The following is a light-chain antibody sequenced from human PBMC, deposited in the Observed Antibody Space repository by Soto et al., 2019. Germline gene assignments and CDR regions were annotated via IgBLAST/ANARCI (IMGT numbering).Light chain of an antibody. CDR1: SSDVGGYNY. CDR3: SSYTSSSTWV. Sequence: QSALTPPASVSGSPGQAITISCTGTSSDVGGYNYVSWYQQHPGKAPKLMIYEVSNRPSGVSHRFSGSKSGNTASLTISGLQAEDEADYDCSSYTSSSTWVFGGGTKLTVL. J-gene: IGLJ3*02. V-gene: IGLV2-14*01. CDR2: EVS.